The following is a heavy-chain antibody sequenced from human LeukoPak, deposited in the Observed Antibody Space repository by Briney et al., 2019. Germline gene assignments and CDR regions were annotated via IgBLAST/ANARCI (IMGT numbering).Heavy chain of an antibody. CDR2: ISGSGGRT. CDR3: AKDSGYNFDY. J-gene: IGHJ4*02. CDR1: GFTFSSYA. D-gene: IGHD5-12*01. V-gene: IGHV3-23*01. Sequence: GGSLRLSCAASGFTFSSYAMSWVRQAPGKGLEWVSGISGSGGRTYYVDSVKGRFTVSRDNSKNTLYLHMNTLRAEDTAVYYCAKDSGYNFDYWGQGTLVTVSS.